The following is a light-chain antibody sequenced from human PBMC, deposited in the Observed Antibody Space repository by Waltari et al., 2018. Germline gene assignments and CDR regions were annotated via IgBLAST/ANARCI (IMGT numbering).Light chain of an antibody. V-gene: IGKV1-5*03. J-gene: IGKJ2*01. CDR2: RAS. CDR1: PRISTW. Sequence: DIQMSQSPSTLSASVGDRVTITCRASPRISTWLAWYQQKPGKAPKLLISRASTLASGVPSRFAGSGSGTEFTLTISSLQPDDFGTYYCQLYNSYVMYTFGQGTKLVIK. CDR3: QLYNSYVMYT.